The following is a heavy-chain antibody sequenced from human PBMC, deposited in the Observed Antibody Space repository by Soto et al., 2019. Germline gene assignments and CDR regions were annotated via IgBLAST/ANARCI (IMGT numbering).Heavy chain of an antibody. J-gene: IGHJ5*02. CDR1: GASISGFY. CDR3: VRDGTKTLRDWFDP. CDR2: IYATGTT. D-gene: IGHD1-1*01. V-gene: IGHV4-4*07. Sequence: PSETLSLTCTVSGASISGFYWSWIRKSAGKGLEWIGRIYATGTTDYNPSLKSRVMMPVDTSKKQFSLKLRSVTAADTAVYYCVRDGTKTLRDWFDPWGQGMSVTVSS.